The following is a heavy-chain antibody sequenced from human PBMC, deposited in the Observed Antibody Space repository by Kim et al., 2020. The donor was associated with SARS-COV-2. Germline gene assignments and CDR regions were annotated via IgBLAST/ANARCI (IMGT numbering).Heavy chain of an antibody. D-gene: IGHD3-16*01. CDR2: IYSGGST. V-gene: IGHV3-53*01. J-gene: IGHJ6*02. Sequence: GGSLRLSCAASGFTVSSNYMSWVRQAPGKGLEWVSVIYSGGSTYYADSVKGRFTISRDNSKNTLYLQMNSLRAEDTAVYYCARVRGEVYPYYYGMDVWGQGTTVTVSS. CDR3: ARVRGEVYPYYYGMDV. CDR1: GFTVSSNY.